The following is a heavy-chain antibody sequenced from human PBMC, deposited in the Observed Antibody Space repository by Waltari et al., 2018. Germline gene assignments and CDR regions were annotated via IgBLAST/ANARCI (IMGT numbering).Heavy chain of an antibody. CDR2: ISTDGRIT. Sequence: EVQLVESGGGLVQPGGSLRLSCAASGFAISSHWMHWVRQAPGKGLVWVSRISTDGRITNYADSVKGRFTISRDNAKNTLYLQMNSLRAEDTATFYCVRSRDDAVNAFDIWGQGTMVTVSS. CDR3: VRSRDDAVNAFDI. D-gene: IGHD4-17*01. J-gene: IGHJ3*02. V-gene: IGHV3-74*01. CDR1: GFAISSHW.